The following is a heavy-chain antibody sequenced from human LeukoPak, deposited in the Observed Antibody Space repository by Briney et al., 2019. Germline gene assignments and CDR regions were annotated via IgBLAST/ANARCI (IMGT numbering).Heavy chain of an antibody. V-gene: IGHV4-59*01. Sequence: PSETLSLTCTVSGGSISTYYWNWIRQPPGKGLEWIGYIYHSGSTNYNPSLQSRVTISVDTSKNQFSLNLNSVTAADTAVYYCARGGAARLHFQDWGQGTLVTVSS. CDR3: ARGGAARLHFQD. D-gene: IGHD6-6*01. CDR2: IYHSGST. CDR1: GGSISTYY. J-gene: IGHJ1*01.